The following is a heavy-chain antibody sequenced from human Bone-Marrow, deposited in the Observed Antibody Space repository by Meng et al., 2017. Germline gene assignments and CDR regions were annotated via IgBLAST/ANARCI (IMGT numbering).Heavy chain of an antibody. Sequence: SETLSLTCTVSGGSISSYYWSWIRQLPGKGLEWIGYIYYSGSTNYNPSLKSRVTISVDTSKNQFSLKLSSVTAADTAVYYCAGERGLVVAWAHFDYWGQGTLVTVSS. J-gene: IGHJ4*02. CDR1: GGSISSYY. D-gene: IGHD3-22*01. CDR2: IYYSGST. V-gene: IGHV4-59*01. CDR3: AGERGLVVAWAHFDY.